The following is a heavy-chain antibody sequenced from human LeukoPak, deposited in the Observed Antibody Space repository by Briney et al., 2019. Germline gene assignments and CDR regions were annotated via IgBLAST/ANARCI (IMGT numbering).Heavy chain of an antibody. CDR3: ARGRVGATTVDY. CDR2: ISSSSSYI. J-gene: IGHJ4*02. CDR1: GFTFSSYS. V-gene: IGHV3-21*01. D-gene: IGHD1-26*01. Sequence: PGGSLRLSCAASGFTFSSYSKNWVRQAPGKGLEWVSSISSSSSYIYYADSVKGRFTISRDNAKNSLYLQMNSLRAEDTAVYYCARGRVGATTVDYWGQGTLVTVSS.